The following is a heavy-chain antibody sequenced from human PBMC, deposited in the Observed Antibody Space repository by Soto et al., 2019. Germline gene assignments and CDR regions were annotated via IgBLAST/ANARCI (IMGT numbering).Heavy chain of an antibody. CDR3: AREKGRVAGSLEYYYYGMDV. CDR1: GGSISSYY. V-gene: IGHV4-59*01. CDR2: IYYSGST. J-gene: IGHJ6*02. Sequence: PSETLSLTCTVSGGSISSYYWSWIRQPPGKGLDWIGYIYYSGSTNYNPSLKSRVTISVDTSKNQFSLKLSSVTAADTAVYYCAREKGRVAGSLEYYYYGMDVWGQGTTVTVSS. D-gene: IGHD6-19*01.